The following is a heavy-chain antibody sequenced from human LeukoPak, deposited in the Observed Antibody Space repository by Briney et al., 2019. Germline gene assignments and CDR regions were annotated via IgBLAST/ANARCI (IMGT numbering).Heavy chain of an antibody. CDR1: GVSFSGYY. Sequence: SETLSLTCAVYGVSFSGYYWSWIRQPPGKGLEWIGEINHSGSTNYNPSLKSRVTISVDTSKNQFSLKLSSVTAADTAVYYCARGDYGDPDYYYYYGMDVWGQGTTVTVSS. V-gene: IGHV4-34*01. J-gene: IGHJ6*02. CDR2: INHSGST. CDR3: ARGDYGDPDYYYYYGMDV. D-gene: IGHD4-17*01.